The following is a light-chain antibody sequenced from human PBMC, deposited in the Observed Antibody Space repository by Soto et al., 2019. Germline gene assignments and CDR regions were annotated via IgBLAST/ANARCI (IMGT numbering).Light chain of an antibody. V-gene: IGLV2-14*01. Sequence: QSALTQPAAVSGSPGQSVTISCTGTSNDVGVYNYVSWYQQHPGKAPKLMIYEVSNRPSGVSNRFSGSKSGNTASLTISGLQAEDEADYYCSSYTGSSTLVVFGGGTKVTVL. CDR1: SNDVGVYNY. J-gene: IGLJ2*01. CDR2: EVS. CDR3: SSYTGSSTLVV.